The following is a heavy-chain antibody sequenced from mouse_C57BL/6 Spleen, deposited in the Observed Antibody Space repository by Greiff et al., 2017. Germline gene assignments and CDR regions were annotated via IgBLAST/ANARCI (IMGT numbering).Heavy chain of an antibody. CDR3: TSYYSKYYAMDY. V-gene: IGHV1-15*01. CDR1: GYTFTDYE. CDR2: IDPETGGT. D-gene: IGHD2-5*01. Sequence: VQLQQSGAELVRPGASVTLSCKASGYTFTDYEMHWVKQTPVHGLEWIGAIDPETGGTAYNQKFKGKAILTADKSSSTAYMELRSLTSEDSAVYYCTSYYSKYYAMDYWGQGTSVTVSS. J-gene: IGHJ4*01.